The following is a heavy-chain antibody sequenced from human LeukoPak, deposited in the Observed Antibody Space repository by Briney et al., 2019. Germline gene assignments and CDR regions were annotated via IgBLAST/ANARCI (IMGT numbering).Heavy chain of an antibody. CDR3: ASQGGGYYRNFDY. V-gene: IGHV1-2*02. J-gene: IGHJ4*02. Sequence: GASVKVSCKASGYTFSGYYMHWVRQAPGQGLEWMGWINPKSGGTNEAQKFHDRVTMTRDTSIRTAYMEVSRLRSDDTAVYYCASQGGGYYRNFDYWGQGTLVTVSS. D-gene: IGHD3-22*01. CDR1: GYTFSGYY. CDR2: INPKSGGT.